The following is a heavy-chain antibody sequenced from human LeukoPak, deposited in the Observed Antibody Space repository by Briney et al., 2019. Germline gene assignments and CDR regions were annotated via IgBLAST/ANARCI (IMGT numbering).Heavy chain of an antibody. CDR1: GYTFTGYY. Sequence: ASVKVSCKASGYTFTGYYMHWVRQAPGQGLEWMGWINPNSGGTNYAQKFQGRVTMTEDTSTDTAYMELSSLRSEDTAVYYCARDFGSGSFAPWGQGTLVTVSS. V-gene: IGHV1-2*02. D-gene: IGHD1-26*01. J-gene: IGHJ5*02. CDR3: ARDFGSGSFAP. CDR2: INPNSGGT.